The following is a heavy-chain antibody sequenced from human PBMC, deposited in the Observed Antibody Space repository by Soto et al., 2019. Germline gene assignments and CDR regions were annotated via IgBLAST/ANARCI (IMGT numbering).Heavy chain of an antibody. D-gene: IGHD6-6*01. J-gene: IGHJ5*02. Sequence: SETLSLTCAVSGGSISSSNWWSWVRQPPGKGLEWIGEIYHSGSTNYNPSLKSRVTISVDTSKNQFSLKLSSVTAADTAVYYCARHEAARRWVPDWFDPWGQGTLVTVSS. CDR2: IYHSGST. CDR3: ARHEAARRWVPDWFDP. V-gene: IGHV4-4*02. CDR1: GGSISSSNW.